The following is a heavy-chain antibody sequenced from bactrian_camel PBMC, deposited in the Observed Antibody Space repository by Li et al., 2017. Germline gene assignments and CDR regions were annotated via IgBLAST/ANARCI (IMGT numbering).Heavy chain of an antibody. V-gene: IGHV3S63*01. J-gene: IGHJ4*01. CDR1: GLKVAYFC. CDR2: VYTKIEGT. CDR3: AAVGPYRCRPDSWAQIELYDY. D-gene: IGHD5*01. Sequence: HVQLVESGGGTVQAGESLRLSCTVSGLKVAYFCMGWFRQAPGKEREEVASVYTKIEGTYYDDSAKGRFTVSQDNPKNTVYLQMSNLKPEDSASHYCAAVGPYRCRPDSWAQIELYDYWGQGTQVTV.